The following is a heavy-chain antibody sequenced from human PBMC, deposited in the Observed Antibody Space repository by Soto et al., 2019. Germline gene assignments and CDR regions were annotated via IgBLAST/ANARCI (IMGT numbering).Heavy chain of an antibody. CDR3: ARGQGYCSSTSCSTNWFDP. D-gene: IGHD2-2*01. CDR1: GYTFTSYD. Sequence: GASVKVSCKASGYTFTSYDINWVRQATGQGLEWMGWMNPNSGNTGYAQKFQGRVTMTRNTSISTAYMELSSLRSEDTAVYYCARGQGYCSSTSCSTNWFDPWGQGTLVTVSS. CDR2: MNPNSGNT. J-gene: IGHJ5*02. V-gene: IGHV1-8*01.